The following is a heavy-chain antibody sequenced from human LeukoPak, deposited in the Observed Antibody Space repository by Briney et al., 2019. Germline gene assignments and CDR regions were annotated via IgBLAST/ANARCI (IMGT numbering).Heavy chain of an antibody. CDR1: GFTFSSYA. Sequence: GGSLRLSCTASGFTFSSYAMHWVRQAPGKGLDWVAVISYDGSNKYYADSVKGRFTISRDNSKNTLYLQMNSLRAEDTAVYYCLGGAVAGNWGQGTLVTVSS. CDR2: ISYDGSNK. CDR3: LGGAVAGN. V-gene: IGHV3-30-3*01. D-gene: IGHD6-19*01. J-gene: IGHJ4*02.